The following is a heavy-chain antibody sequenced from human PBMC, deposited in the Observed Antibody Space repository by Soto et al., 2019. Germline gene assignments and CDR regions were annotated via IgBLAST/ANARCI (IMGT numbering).Heavy chain of an antibody. CDR1: GGSFSGYY. CDR3: ARKRDRVTPSYYYYYGMDV. D-gene: IGHD2-21*02. V-gene: IGHV4-34*01. CDR2: TNHSGST. Sequence: PSETLSLTCAVYGGSFSGYYWSWIRQPPGKGLEWIGETNHSGSTNYNPSLKSRVTISVDTSKNQFSLKLSSVTAADTAVYYCARKRDRVTPSYYYYYGMDVWGQGTTVTVSS. J-gene: IGHJ6*02.